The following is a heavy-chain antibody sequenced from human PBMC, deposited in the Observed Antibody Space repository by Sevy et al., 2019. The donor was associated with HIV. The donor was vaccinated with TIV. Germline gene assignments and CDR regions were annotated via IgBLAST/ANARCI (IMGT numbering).Heavy chain of an antibody. CDR1: GFTFSSYW. CDR2: INSDGSST. Sequence: GGSLRLSCAASGFTFSSYWMHWVRQAPGKGLVWVSRINSDGSSTSYSDSVKGRFTISRDNAKNTLYLQMNSLRAEDSAVYYCARDRKRYPTYALDIWGQGTMVTVSS. V-gene: IGHV3-74*01. D-gene: IGHD1-1*01. CDR3: ARDRKRYPTYALDI. J-gene: IGHJ3*02.